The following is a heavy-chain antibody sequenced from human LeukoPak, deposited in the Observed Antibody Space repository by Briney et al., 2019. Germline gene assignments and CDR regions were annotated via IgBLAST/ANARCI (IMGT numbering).Heavy chain of an antibody. J-gene: IGHJ2*01. Sequence: ASVKVSCKASGYTFTRHGFSWVRQAPGQGLEWMGWISGYNGDTIYAQKFQGRVTMTKDTATSTGYMELRSLTSDDTAVYYCARDPSNSSGRYWYIDVWGRGTLVTVSS. CDR3: ARDPSNSSGRYWYIDV. CDR2: ISGYNGDT. D-gene: IGHD3-22*01. V-gene: IGHV1-18*01. CDR1: GYTFTRHG.